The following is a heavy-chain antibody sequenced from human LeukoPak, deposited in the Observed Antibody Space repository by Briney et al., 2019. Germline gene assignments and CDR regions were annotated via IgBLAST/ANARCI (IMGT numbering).Heavy chain of an antibody. Sequence: SETQSLTCTVSGGSISSYYWSWIRQPPRKGLEFIGYIYYSGTTKYNPSLKSRVTISVDASKNQLSLRLRSVSAADTAVYYCARVMYYDFWSGFLFDPWGQGTLVTVSS. CDR1: GGSISSYY. J-gene: IGHJ5*02. D-gene: IGHD3-3*01. CDR3: ARVMYYDFWSGFLFDP. CDR2: IYYSGTT. V-gene: IGHV4-59*12.